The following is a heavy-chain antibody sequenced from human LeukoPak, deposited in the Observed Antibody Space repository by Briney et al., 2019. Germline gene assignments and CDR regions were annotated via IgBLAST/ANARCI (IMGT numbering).Heavy chain of an antibody. CDR3: ARGPHYYGSGSYYNPQRYFDY. V-gene: IGHV4-39*07. D-gene: IGHD3-10*01. Sequence: SETLSLTCTVSGGSISSSSYYWGWIRQPPGKGLEWIGEINHSGSTNYNPSLKSRVTISVDTSKNQFSLKLSSVTAADTAVYYCARGPHYYGSGSYYNPQRYFDYWGQGTLVTVSS. CDR1: GGSISSSSYY. J-gene: IGHJ4*02. CDR2: INHSGST.